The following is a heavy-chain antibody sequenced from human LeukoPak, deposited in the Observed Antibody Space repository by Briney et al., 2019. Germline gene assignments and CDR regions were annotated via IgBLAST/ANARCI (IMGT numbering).Heavy chain of an antibody. CDR1: GFTFSSYA. CDR3: AKDQDVYSGSQS. D-gene: IGHD1-26*01. Sequence: PGGSLRLSCAASGFTFSSYAMSWVRQAPGKGLEWVSAISGSGGSTYYADSVKGRFTISRDNSKNTVFLQMNSLRVEDTAIYYCAKDQDVYSGSQSWGQGTLVTVSS. J-gene: IGHJ4*02. V-gene: IGHV3-23*01. CDR2: ISGSGGST.